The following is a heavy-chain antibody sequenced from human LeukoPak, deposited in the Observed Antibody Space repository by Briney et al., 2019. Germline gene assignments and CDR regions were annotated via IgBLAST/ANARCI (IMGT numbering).Heavy chain of an antibody. V-gene: IGHV4-39*01. J-gene: IGHJ4*02. Sequence: PSETLSLTCTVSGGSISGYYWGWIRQPPGKGLEWIGSIYYSGSTNYNPSLKSRVTIYVDTSRNQFSLKLSSVTAADTAVYYCARQGYCSSTSCYNRGFFDYWGQGTLVTVSS. CDR1: GGSISGYY. D-gene: IGHD2-2*01. CDR3: ARQGYCSSTSCYNRGFFDY. CDR2: IYYSGST.